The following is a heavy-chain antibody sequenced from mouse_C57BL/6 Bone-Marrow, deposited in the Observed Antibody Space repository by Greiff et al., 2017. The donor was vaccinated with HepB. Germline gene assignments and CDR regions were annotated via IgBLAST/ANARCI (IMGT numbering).Heavy chain of an antibody. D-gene: IGHD1-1*01. V-gene: IGHV1-82*01. J-gene: IGHJ3*01. Sequence: VKLQQSGPELVKPGASVKISCKASGYAFSSSWMNWVKQRPGKGLEWIGRIYPGDGDTNYNGKFKGKATLTADKSSSTAYMQLSSLTSEDSAVYFCARLNYYGSSAWFAYWGQGTLVTVSA. CDR3: ARLNYYGSSAWFAY. CDR2: IYPGDGDT. CDR1: GYAFSSSW.